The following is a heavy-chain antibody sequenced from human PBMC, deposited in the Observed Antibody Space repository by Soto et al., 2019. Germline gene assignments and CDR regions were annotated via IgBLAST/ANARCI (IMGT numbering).Heavy chain of an antibody. J-gene: IGHJ5*02. V-gene: IGHV4-59*08. CDR1: GGSISSYY. Sequence: SETLSLTCTVSGGSISSYYWSWIRQPPGKGLEWIGYIYYSGSTNYNPSLKSRVTISVDQSKNQFSLKLSSVTAADTAVYYCAANYCSGGSCYWFDPWGQGTLVTVSS. D-gene: IGHD2-15*01. CDR3: AANYCSGGSCYWFDP. CDR2: IYYSGST.